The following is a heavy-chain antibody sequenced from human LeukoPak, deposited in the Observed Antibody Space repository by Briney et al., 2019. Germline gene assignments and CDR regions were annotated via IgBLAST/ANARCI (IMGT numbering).Heavy chain of an antibody. CDR1: GGSISSSNHF. J-gene: IGHJ4*02. V-gene: IGHV4-61*01. Sequence: SETLSLTCTVSGGSISSSNHFWNWIRQPPGKGLEWIGEISGNGNTRYNPSLSSRVTISVDTSRNQFSLRLNSVTAADTAVYYCARDPGGTGTSDFDFWGQGTLVTVSS. D-gene: IGHD1-7*01. CDR3: ARDPGGTGTSDFDF. CDR2: ISGNGNT.